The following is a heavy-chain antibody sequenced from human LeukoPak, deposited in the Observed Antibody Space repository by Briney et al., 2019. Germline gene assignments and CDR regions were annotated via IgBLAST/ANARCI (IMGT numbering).Heavy chain of an antibody. D-gene: IGHD2-2*01. V-gene: IGHV3-30*18. CDR1: GFTFSSYG. J-gene: IGHJ4*02. CDR2: ISYDGSNK. CDR3: AEEVVVVPAAKWAFDY. Sequence: GRSLRLSCAASGFTFSSYGMHWVRQAPGKGLEWVAVISYDGSNKYYADSVKGRFTISRDNSKNTLYLQMNSLRAEDTAVYYCAEEVVVVPAAKWAFDYWGQGTLVTVSS.